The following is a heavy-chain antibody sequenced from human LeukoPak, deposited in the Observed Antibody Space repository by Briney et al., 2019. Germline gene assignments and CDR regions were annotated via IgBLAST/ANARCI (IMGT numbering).Heavy chain of an antibody. CDR2: ISGGGGST. D-gene: IGHD3-10*01. CDR1: GFTFSSYA. J-gene: IGHJ4*02. CDR3: AKQAGSAGYYGSGSYYDY. Sequence: PEGSLRLSCAASGFTFSSYAMSWVRQAPGKGLEWVSAISGGGGSTYYADSVKGRFTISRDNSKNTLYLQMNSLRAEDTAVYYCAKQAGSAGYYGSGSYYDYWGQGTLVTVSS. V-gene: IGHV3-23*01.